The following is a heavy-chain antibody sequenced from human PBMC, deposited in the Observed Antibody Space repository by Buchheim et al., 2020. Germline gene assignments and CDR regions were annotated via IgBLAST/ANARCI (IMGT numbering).Heavy chain of an antibody. J-gene: IGHJ4*02. CDR2: ISYDGSNK. CDR3: AKDFDYYDSSGNFDY. V-gene: IGHV3-30*18. Sequence: QVQLVESGGGVVQPGRSLRLSCAASGFTFSSYGMHWVRQAPGKGLEWVAVISYDGSNKYYADSVKGRFTISRDNSKNTLYLQMNSLRAEDTAVYYCAKDFDYYDSSGNFDYWGQGTL. CDR1: GFTFSSYG. D-gene: IGHD3-22*01.